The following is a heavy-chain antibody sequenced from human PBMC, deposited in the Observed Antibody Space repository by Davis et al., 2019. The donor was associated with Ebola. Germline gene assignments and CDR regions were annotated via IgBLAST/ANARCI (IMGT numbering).Heavy chain of an antibody. J-gene: IGHJ4*02. V-gene: IGHV1-2*02. CDR2: IKPSSGGT. D-gene: IGHD4-17*01. CDR3: ARDAVGDNILKLDY. CDR1: GYSFTGYY. Sequence: ASVQVSCKASGYSFTGYYPHWVRQAPGQALEWPGWIKPSSGGTTYAQKFQGRVTMTSDTSTGTVYMELLRLMSDDTAVYYCARDAVGDNILKLDYWGQGTLVTVSS.